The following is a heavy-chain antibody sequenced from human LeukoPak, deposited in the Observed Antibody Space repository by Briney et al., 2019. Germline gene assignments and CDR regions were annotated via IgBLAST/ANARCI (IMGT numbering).Heavy chain of an antibody. D-gene: IGHD3-10*01. V-gene: IGHV3-21*01. CDR2: ISSSSSYI. CDR3: ARDWGITMVRGVRSYDAFDI. CDR1: GFTFSSYS. Sequence: PGGSLRLSCAASGFTFSSYSMNWVRQAPGKGLEGVSSISSSSSYIYYADSVKGRFTISRDNAKNSLYLQMNSLRAEDTAVYYCARDWGITMVRGVRSYDAFDIWGQGTTVTVSS. J-gene: IGHJ3*02.